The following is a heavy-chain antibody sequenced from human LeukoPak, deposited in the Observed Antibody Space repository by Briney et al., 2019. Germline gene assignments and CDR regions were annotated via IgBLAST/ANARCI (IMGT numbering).Heavy chain of an antibody. D-gene: IGHD3-22*01. V-gene: IGHV1-69*13. CDR3: ARVSTYYYDSSGYGTWYNWFDP. J-gene: IGHJ5*02. CDR2: IIPIFGTA. Sequence: ASVKVSCKASGGTFSSYAISWVRQAPGQGLEWVGGIIPIFGTANYAQKFQGRVTITADESTSTAYMELSSLRSEDTAVYYCARVSTYYYDSSGYGTWYNWFDPWGQGTLVTVSS. CDR1: GGTFSSYA.